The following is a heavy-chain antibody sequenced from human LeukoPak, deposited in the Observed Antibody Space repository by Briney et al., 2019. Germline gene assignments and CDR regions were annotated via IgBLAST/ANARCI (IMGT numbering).Heavy chain of an antibody. CDR2: ISSSSSYI. CDR1: GFTFSSYS. CDR3: ARELNADTAMATGY. V-gene: IGHV3-21*01. D-gene: IGHD5-18*01. Sequence: GGSPRLSCAASGFTFSSYSMNWVRQAPGKGLEWVSSISSSSSYIYYADSVKGRFTISRDNAKNSLYLQMNSLRAEDTAVYYCARELNADTAMATGYWGQGTLVTASS. J-gene: IGHJ4*02.